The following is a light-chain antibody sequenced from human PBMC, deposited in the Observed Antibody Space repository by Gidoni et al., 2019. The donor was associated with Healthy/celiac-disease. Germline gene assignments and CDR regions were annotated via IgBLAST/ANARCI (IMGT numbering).Light chain of an antibody. CDR1: QSISSY. CDR2: AAS. CDR3: QQSYSTPLT. J-gene: IGKJ4*01. V-gene: IGKV1-39*01. Sequence: DIQMTQSPSYLSASVGDRVTITCRASQSISSYLNWYQQNPGQAPKLLIYAASSLQSGVPSRFSGSGSGTDFTLTISSLQPEDFATYYCQQSYSTPLTFGGGTKVEIK.